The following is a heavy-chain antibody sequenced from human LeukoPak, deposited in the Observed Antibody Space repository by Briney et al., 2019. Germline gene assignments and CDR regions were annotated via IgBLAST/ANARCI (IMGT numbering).Heavy chain of an antibody. V-gene: IGHV1-18*01. CDR3: ARNRIRYQLSKALDP. CDR2: ISAYNGNT. Sequence: GASVKVSCKASGYTFTSYGISWVRQAPRQGLEWMGWISAYNGNTNYAQKLQGRDTMTTDTSTSTAYMELRSLRSDDTAVYYCARNRIRYQLSKALDPWGQGTLVTVSS. J-gene: IGHJ5*02. CDR1: GYTFTSYG. D-gene: IGHD2-2*01.